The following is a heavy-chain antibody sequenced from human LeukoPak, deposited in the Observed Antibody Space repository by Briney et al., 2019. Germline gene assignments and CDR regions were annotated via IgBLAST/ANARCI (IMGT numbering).Heavy chain of an antibody. J-gene: IGHJ4*02. CDR2: INTNGRTT. Sequence: PGGSLRLSCAASGFTFTTFWMNWVRQAPGEGLVWVSLINTNGRTTTYADSVKGRFTISRDNAKNTLYLQMNSVRAEDTAVYCCARDLHGSPDWWGQGTLVTVSS. D-gene: IGHD2-2*03. CDR3: ARDLHGSPDW. V-gene: IGHV3-74*01. CDR1: GFTFTTFW.